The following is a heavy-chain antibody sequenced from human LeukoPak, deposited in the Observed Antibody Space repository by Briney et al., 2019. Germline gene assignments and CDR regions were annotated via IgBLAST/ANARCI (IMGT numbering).Heavy chain of an antibody. CDR3: AKRPSYYDFWSGYGY. CDR2: IKQDGSEK. CDR1: GFTFSSYW. Sequence: GGSLRLSCAASGFTFSSYWMSWVRQAPGKGLEWVANIKQDGSEKYYVDSVKGRFTISRDNAKNSLYLQMNSLRAEDTAVYYCAKRPSYYDFWSGYGYWGQGTLVTVSS. J-gene: IGHJ4*02. V-gene: IGHV3-7*03. D-gene: IGHD3-3*01.